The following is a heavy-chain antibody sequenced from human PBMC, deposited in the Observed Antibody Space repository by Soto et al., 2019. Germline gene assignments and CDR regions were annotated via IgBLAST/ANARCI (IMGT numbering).Heavy chain of an antibody. Sequence: PSETLSLTCTVSGGSISSSSYYWGWIRQPPGKGLEWIGSIYYSVSTYYNPSLKSRVTISVDTSKNQFSLKLSSVTAADTAVYYCARHIGGSYLRPHYFDYWGQGTLVTVSS. V-gene: IGHV4-39*01. CDR1: GGSISSSSYY. CDR3: ARHIGGSYLRPHYFDY. J-gene: IGHJ4*02. D-gene: IGHD1-26*01. CDR2: IYYSVST.